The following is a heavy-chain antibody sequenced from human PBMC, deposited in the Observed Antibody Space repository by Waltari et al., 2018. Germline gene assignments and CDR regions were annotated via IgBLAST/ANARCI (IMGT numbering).Heavy chain of an antibody. CDR2: MNPNRVST. D-gene: IGHD3-10*01. CDR1: GYTFTSYD. CDR3: ARGGVYGSGSYSWFDP. J-gene: IGHJ5*02. V-gene: IGHV1-8*01. Sequence: QVQLMQSGAEVKKPGASVKVSCKASGYTFTSYDINWVRQATGQGLEWMGWMNPNRVSTGYAQKLQGRVTMTRNTSIATASMELSSLSFEDTAVYYCARGGVYGSGSYSWFDPWGQGTLVTVSS.